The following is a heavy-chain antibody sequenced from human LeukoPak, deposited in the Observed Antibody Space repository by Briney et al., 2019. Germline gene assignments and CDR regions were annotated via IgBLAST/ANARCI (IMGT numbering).Heavy chain of an antibody. J-gene: IGHJ3*02. D-gene: IGHD5-12*01. Sequence: SETLSLTCSVSGGSISSDYWTWVGQPPGKGLEWIGYIYYSGSTNYNPSLKSRVTISLDTSKNQFSLKLSSVTAADTAVYYCARESPYDGAFDIWGQGTVVTVSS. V-gene: IGHV4-59*01. CDR1: GGSISSDY. CDR3: ARESPYDGAFDI. CDR2: IYYSGST.